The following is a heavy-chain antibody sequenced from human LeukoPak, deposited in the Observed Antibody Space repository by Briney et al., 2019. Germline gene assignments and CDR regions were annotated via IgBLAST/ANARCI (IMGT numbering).Heavy chain of an antibody. CDR1: GFTFSSYA. Sequence: PGGSLRLSCAASGFTFSSYAMSWVRLSPGKGLEWVSAISGNSGGSTYYADSVKGRFTISRDNSKNTLYLQMNSLRAEDTAVYYCAKCDGSGSYDDYWGQGTLVTVSS. V-gene: IGHV3-23*01. CDR2: ISGNSGGST. CDR3: AKCDGSGSYDDY. J-gene: IGHJ4*02. D-gene: IGHD3-10*01.